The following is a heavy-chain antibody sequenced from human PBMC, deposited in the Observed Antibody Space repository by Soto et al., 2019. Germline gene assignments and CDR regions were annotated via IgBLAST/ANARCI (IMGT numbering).Heavy chain of an antibody. CDR2: IYHSGST. CDR1: GDSISRSYW. CDR3: TRVGFDSSGSLGTFDM. J-gene: IGHJ3*02. D-gene: IGHD3-22*01. Sequence: PSETLSLTCAVSGDSISRSYWWSWVRQLPGKGLEWIGEIYHSGSTIYNPSLQSRVTLSVDKSKNEFSLKLSSVTAADTAVYYCTRVGFDSSGSLGTFDMWGRGTMVTVSS. V-gene: IGHV4-4*02.